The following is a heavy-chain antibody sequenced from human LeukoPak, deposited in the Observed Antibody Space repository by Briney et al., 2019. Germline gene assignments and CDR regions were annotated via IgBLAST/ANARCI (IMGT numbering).Heavy chain of an antibody. CDR3: ARSSIAARYGNWFDP. D-gene: IGHD6-6*01. CDR2: IYYSGST. Sequence: SQTLSLTCTVSGGSISSGDYYWSWIRQPPGKGLEWIGYIYYSGSTYYNPSLKSRVTISVDTSKNQFSLKLSSVTAADAAVYYCARSSIAARYGNWFDPWGQGTLVTVSS. CDR1: GGSISSGDYY. V-gene: IGHV4-30-4*08. J-gene: IGHJ5*02.